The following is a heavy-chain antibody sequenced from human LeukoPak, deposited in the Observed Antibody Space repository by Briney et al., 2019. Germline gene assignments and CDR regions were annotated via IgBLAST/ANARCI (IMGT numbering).Heavy chain of an antibody. CDR1: GFTFSSYW. V-gene: IGHV3-7*05. Sequence: GGSLRLSCAASGFTFSSYWMSWVRQAPGKGLEAPGKGLECVANINQGGNQKYYVDSVKGRFTISRDNAKNSLYLQMNSLRAEDTAVYYCARWRGGFDPWGQGTLVTVSS. J-gene: IGHJ5*02. CDR3: ARWRGGFDP. CDR2: INQGGNQK.